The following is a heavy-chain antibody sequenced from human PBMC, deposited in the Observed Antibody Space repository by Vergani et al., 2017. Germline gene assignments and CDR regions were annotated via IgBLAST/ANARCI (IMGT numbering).Heavy chain of an antibody. Sequence: QVQLQQWGAGLLKPSETLSLTCAVYGGSFSGYYWSWIRQPPGKGLEWIGEINHSGSTNYNPSLKSRVTISVDKSKNQFSLKLSSVTAADTAVYYCARLRSGTWADYWGQGTLVTVSS. D-gene: IGHD1-14*01. CDR2: INHSGST. CDR1: GGSFSGYY. V-gene: IGHV4-34*01. CDR3: ARLRSGTWADY. J-gene: IGHJ4*02.